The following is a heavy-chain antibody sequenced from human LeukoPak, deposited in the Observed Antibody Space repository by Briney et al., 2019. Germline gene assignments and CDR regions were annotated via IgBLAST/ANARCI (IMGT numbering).Heavy chain of an antibody. CDR1: GIAFNSHA. V-gene: IGHV3-30*04. D-gene: IGHD3-16*01. CDR2: ISYDGRSE. Sequence: PGGSLRLSCIDSGIAFNSHAVHWVRQAPGKGLEWVADISYDGRSEHHADSVKGRFTISRDNSKNTLYLQMNSLGVEDTAIYYCGRAFPPLRTSSAGDLWGQGILVTVSS. J-gene: IGHJ4*02. CDR3: GRAFPPLRTSSAGDL.